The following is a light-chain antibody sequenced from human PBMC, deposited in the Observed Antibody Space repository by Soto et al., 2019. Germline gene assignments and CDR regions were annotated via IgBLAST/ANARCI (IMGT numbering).Light chain of an antibody. J-gene: IGKJ4*01. Sequence: DTVMTQSPDSLAVSLGERATINCKSSQSVLYISNNKNYLAWYQQKPGQPPKLLIYWASTRESGVPDRFSGSGSGTDFTLTISSLQAEDVEVYYCQQYYSTPLTFGGGTKVDIK. CDR1: QSVLYISNNKNY. CDR2: WAS. V-gene: IGKV4-1*01. CDR3: QQYYSTPLT.